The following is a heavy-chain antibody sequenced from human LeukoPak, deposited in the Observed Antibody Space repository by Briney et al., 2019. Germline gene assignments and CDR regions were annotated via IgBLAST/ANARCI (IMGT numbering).Heavy chain of an antibody. V-gene: IGHV3-64*01. D-gene: IGHD3-10*01. CDR3: ARRHAGSLWSYDY. J-gene: IGHJ4*02. Sequence: PGGSLRLSCAASGFTFSNYAMHWVRQAPGKGLEYVSAITSTGGSTYYANSVQGRFTISRDNSKNTLYLQLGSLRTADMAVYYCARRHAGSLWSYDYWGQGTLVTVSS. CDR1: GFTFSNYA. CDR2: ITSTGGST.